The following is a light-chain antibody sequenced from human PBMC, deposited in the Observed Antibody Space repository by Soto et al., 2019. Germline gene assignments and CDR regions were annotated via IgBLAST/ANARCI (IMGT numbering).Light chain of an antibody. Sequence: QSALTQPASVSGSPGQSITISCTGTSSDVGSYNLVSWYQQHPGKAPKLMIYEGSKRPPGVSNRFSGSKSGNTASLTISGLQAEDEADYYCCSYAGSSTHVFGTGTKVTVL. V-gene: IGLV2-23*01. CDR1: SSDVGSYNL. CDR3: CSYAGSSTHV. J-gene: IGLJ1*01. CDR2: EGS.